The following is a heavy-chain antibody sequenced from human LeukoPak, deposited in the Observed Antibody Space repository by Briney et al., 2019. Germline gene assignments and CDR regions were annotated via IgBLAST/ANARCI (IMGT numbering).Heavy chain of an antibody. V-gene: IGHV3-23*01. Sequence: PGGSLRLSCAASGFTFSSYAMSWVRQAPGKGLEWVSAISGSGGSTYYADSVKGRFTISRDNPKNTLYLQMNSLRAEDTAVYYCAKDILLWFGEPPADPWGQGTLVTVSS. CDR2: ISGSGGST. D-gene: IGHD3-10*01. CDR3: AKDILLWFGEPPADP. J-gene: IGHJ5*02. CDR1: GFTFSSYA.